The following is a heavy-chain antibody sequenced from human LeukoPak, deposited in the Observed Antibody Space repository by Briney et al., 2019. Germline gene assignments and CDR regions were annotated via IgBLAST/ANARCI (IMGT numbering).Heavy chain of an antibody. CDR3: ASRAGYSSGWYEN. Sequence: SQTLSLTCAISGDSVSSISAAWNWIRQSPSKGLEWLGRTYYRSKWYNDYAVSVKSRITINPDTSKNQFSLQLNSVTPEDTAVYYCASRAGYSSGWYENWGQGTLVTVSS. CDR1: GDSVSSISAA. J-gene: IGHJ4*02. CDR2: TYYRSKWYN. D-gene: IGHD6-13*01. V-gene: IGHV6-1*01.